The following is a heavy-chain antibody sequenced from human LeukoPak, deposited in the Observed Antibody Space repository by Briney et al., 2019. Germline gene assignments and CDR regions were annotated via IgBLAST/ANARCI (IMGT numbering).Heavy chain of an antibody. J-gene: IGHJ4*02. Sequence: GGSLRLSCAASGFTFSSYGMHWVRQAPGKGLEWVAVIWYDGSNKYYADSVRGRFTISRDNSKNTLYLQMNSLRAEDTAVYYCARAPLPGYGYGYGDYWGQGTLVTVSS. CDR1: GFTFSSYG. D-gene: IGHD5-18*01. V-gene: IGHV3-33*01. CDR2: IWYDGSNK. CDR3: ARAPLPGYGYGYGDY.